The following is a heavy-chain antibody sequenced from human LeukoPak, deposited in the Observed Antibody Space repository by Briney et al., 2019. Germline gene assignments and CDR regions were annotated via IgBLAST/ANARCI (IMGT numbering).Heavy chain of an antibody. CDR3: ARENSGSYREFDY. CDR2: IYTSGST. Sequence: PSETLSLTCTVSGGSINSYYWSWIRQPAGKGLEWIGRIYTSGSTNYNASLKSRVSTSVDTSKKQFSLKLSSVTAADTAVFYCARENSGSYREFDYWGQGTLVTVSS. CDR1: GGSINSYY. V-gene: IGHV4-4*07. D-gene: IGHD1-26*01. J-gene: IGHJ4*02.